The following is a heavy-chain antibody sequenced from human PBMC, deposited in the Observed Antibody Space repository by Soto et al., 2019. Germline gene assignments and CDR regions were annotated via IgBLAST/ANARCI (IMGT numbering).Heavy chain of an antibody. CDR2: ISYDGSNK. Sequence: QVQLVESGGGVVQPGRSLRLSCAASGFTFSSYGMHWVRQAPGKGLEWVAVISYDGSNKYYADSVKGRFTISRDNXKXTXXLQMNSLRAEDTAVYYCAKDPRTYYYDSSGYYYDYWGQGTLVTVSS. CDR1: GFTFSSYG. D-gene: IGHD3-22*01. V-gene: IGHV3-30*18. J-gene: IGHJ4*02. CDR3: AKDPRTYYYDSSGYYYDY.